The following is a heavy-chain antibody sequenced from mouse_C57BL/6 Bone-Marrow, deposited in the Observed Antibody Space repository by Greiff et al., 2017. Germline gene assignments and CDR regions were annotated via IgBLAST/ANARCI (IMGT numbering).Heavy chain of an antibody. D-gene: IGHD1-1*01. Sequence: QVQLQQSDAELVKPGASVKISCKVSGYTFTDHTIHWMKQRPEQGLEWIGYIYPRDGSTKYNEKFRGKATLTADKSSSTAYMQLNSLTSEDSAVYFWARGPYYYGSSYVRNYWGQGTTLTVSS. CDR3: ARGPYYYGSSYVRNY. CDR2: IYPRDGST. CDR1: GYTFTDHT. J-gene: IGHJ2*01. V-gene: IGHV1-78*01.